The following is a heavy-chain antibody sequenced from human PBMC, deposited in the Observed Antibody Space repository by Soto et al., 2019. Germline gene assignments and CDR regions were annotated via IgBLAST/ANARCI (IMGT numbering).Heavy chain of an antibody. V-gene: IGHV2-26*01. CDR3: ARSGSYPLYYFDY. J-gene: IGHJ4*02. D-gene: IGHD3-16*02. CDR1: GFSLNTARMG. Sequence: QVTLKESGPVLVRPTETLTLTCTVSGFSLNTARMGVSWIRQPPGKALEWLAHLFSSGEESYTPSLKTRLTISKDTSKSQVVLTMTNVDPVDTATYYCARSGSYPLYYFDYWGQGALVTVSS. CDR2: LFSSGEE.